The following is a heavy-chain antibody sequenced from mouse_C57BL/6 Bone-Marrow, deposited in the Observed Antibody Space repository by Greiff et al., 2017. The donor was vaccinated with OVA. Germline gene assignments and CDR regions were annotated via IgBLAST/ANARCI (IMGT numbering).Heavy chain of an antibody. CDR1: GYTFTDYY. J-gene: IGHJ2*01. CDR3: ARHYYGSSYGY. CDR2: INPNNGGT. D-gene: IGHD1-1*01. Sequence: EVQLQQSGPELVKPGASVKISCKASGYTFTDYYMNWVKQSHGKSLEWIGDINPNNGGTSYNQKFKGKATLTVDKSSSTAYMELRSLTSEDSAVYYGARHYYGSSYGYWGQGTTLTVSS. V-gene: IGHV1-26*01.